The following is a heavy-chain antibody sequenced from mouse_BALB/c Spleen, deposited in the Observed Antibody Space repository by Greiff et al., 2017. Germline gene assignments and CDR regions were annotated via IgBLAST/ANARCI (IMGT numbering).Heavy chain of an antibody. Sequence: VKLMESGPGLVQPSQSLSITCTVSGFSLTSYGVHWVRQSPGKGLEWLGVIWSGGSTDYNAAFISRLSISKDNSKSQVFFKMNSLQANDTAVYYCARYGYPHYHAMDYWGQGASVTVSS. J-gene: IGHJ4*01. V-gene: IGHV2-2*02. CDR2: IWSGGST. D-gene: IGHD2-2*01. CDR1: GFSLTSYG. CDR3: ARYGYPHYHAMDY.